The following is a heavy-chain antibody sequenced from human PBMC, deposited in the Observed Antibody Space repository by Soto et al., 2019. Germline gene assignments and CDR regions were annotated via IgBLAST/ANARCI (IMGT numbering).Heavy chain of an antibody. D-gene: IGHD3-3*01. Sequence: SETLSLTCTVSGGSISSSSYYWGWIRQPPGKGLEWIGSIYYSGSTYYNPSLKSRVTISVDTSKNQISLKLTSVTATDTAVYYCARLQNFVNWSFDHWGQGALVTVSS. CDR3: ARLQNFVNWSFDH. V-gene: IGHV4-39*01. J-gene: IGHJ4*02. CDR2: IYYSGST. CDR1: GGSISSSSYY.